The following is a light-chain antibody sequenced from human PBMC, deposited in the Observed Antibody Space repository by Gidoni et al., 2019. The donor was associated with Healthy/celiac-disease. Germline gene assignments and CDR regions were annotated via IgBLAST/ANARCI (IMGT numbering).Light chain of an antibody. CDR3: QQSYSTLMYT. CDR1: QSISSY. CDR2: AAS. V-gene: IGKV1-39*01. Sequence: DIQMTQSQSSLSASVGARVTITCRASQSISSYLNWYQQKPGKAPKLLIYAASSLQSGVPSRFSGSGSGTDFTLTISSLQPEDFATYYCQQSYSTLMYTFXXXTKLEIK. J-gene: IGKJ2*01.